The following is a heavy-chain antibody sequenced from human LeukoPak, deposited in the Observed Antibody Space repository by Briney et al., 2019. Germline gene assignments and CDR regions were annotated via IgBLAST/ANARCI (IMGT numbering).Heavy chain of an antibody. CDR1: GYTFTGYY. D-gene: IGHD3-22*01. J-gene: IGHJ6*03. V-gene: IGHV1-46*01. CDR2: INPSGGST. Sequence: ASVKVSCKASGYTFTGYYMHWVRQAPGQGLEWMGIINPSGGSTSYAQKFQGRVTMTRDMSTNTVYMELSSLRSEDTAVYYCARDPPYFSDTKDYMDVWGKGTTVTVSS. CDR3: ARDPPYFSDTKDYMDV.